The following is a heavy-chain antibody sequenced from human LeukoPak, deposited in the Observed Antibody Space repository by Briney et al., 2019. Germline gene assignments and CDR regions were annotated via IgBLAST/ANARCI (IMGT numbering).Heavy chain of an antibody. D-gene: IGHD5-18*01. Sequence: SETLSLTCTVSGGSISSSSYYWGWIRQPPGKGLEWIGSIYYSGSTYYNPSLKSRVTISVDTSKNQFSLKLSSVTAADTAVYYCARGGTAMEKAAFDIWGQGTMVTVSS. CDR1: GGSISSSSYY. CDR3: ARGGTAMEKAAFDI. J-gene: IGHJ3*02. CDR2: IYYSGST. V-gene: IGHV4-39*07.